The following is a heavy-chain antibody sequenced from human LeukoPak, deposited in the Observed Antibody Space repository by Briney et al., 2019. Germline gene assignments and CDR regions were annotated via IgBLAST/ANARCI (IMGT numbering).Heavy chain of an antibody. CDR3: AKSPFNPAIVGATGFFDY. J-gene: IGHJ4*02. D-gene: IGHD1-26*01. CDR2: ISSSSSTI. V-gene: IGHV3-48*04. CDR1: GFTFSSYS. Sequence: PGGSLRLSCAASGFTFSSYSMNWVRQAPGKGLEWVSYISSSSSTIYYADSVKGRFTISRDNAKNSLYLQMNSLRAEDTAVYYCAKSPFNPAIVGATGFFDYWGQGTLVTVSS.